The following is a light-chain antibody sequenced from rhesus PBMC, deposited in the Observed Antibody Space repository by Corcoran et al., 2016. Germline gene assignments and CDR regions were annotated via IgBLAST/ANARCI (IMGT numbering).Light chain of an antibody. V-gene: IGKV1-25*02. CDR3: QHGYGIPLT. CDR2: VAS. CDR1: QGISNK. Sequence: DIQMTQSPSSLSASVGDTVTITCQASQGISNKLAWYQQKPGKVPKILIYVASTSQRGVPSRFSGSGSGTDFTLTISSLQAEDFATYYCQHGYGIPLTFGGGTKVELK. J-gene: IGKJ4*01.